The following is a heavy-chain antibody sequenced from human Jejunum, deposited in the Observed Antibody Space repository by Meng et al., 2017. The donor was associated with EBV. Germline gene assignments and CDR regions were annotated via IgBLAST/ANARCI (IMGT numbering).Heavy chain of an antibody. CDR1: GFTFNSHT. J-gene: IGHJ5*02. CDR3: AKLTRA. Sequence: VQLGESGGGLVLPGGSLRLSCAASGFTFNSHTMSWVRQAPGKGLEWVSAITDSGGSTYYTDSVKGRFTISRDNSKNTLYLQMNSLRAEDTAVYYCAKLTRAWGQGTLVTVSS. V-gene: IGHV3-23*04. CDR2: ITDSGGST.